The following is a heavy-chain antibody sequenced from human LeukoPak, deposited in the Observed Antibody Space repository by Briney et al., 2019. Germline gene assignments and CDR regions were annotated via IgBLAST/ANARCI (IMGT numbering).Heavy chain of an antibody. D-gene: IGHD3-22*01. CDR2: TRNKAKGHTT. J-gene: IGHJ3*02. Sequence: GGSLRLFCEVSGLSFSDYYIDWVRQAPGRGLEWVGRTRNKAKGHTTEYAASLEGRFTISRDRSKNSVYLQMNSLKIEDTAVYYCTRVGYYDRNGDSIDALDIWGQGTWVTVSS. CDR1: GLSFSDYY. V-gene: IGHV3-72*01. CDR3: TRVGYYDRNGDSIDALDI.